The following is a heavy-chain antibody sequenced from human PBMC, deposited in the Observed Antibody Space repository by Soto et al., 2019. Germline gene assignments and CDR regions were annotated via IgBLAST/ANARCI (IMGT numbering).Heavy chain of an antibody. CDR3: ARVTIFGVVITGYYGMDV. V-gene: IGHV1-18*01. CDR2: ISAYNGNT. CDR1: GYTFSSYG. J-gene: IGHJ6*02. Sequence: ASVKVSCKASGYTFSSYGMHWVLQGPGQRLEWMGWISAYNGNTNYAQKLQGRVTMTTDTSTSTAYMELRSLRSDDTAVYYCARVTIFGVVITGYYGMDVWGQGTTVTVSS. D-gene: IGHD3-3*01.